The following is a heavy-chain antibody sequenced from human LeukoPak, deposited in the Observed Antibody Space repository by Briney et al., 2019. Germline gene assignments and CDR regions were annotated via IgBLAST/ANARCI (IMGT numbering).Heavy chain of an antibody. CDR3: ARDHTVTTLGNGMDV. D-gene: IGHD4-17*01. CDR1: GFTLNSYT. J-gene: IGHJ6*02. V-gene: IGHV3-21*01. Sequence: GGSLRLSCAASGFTLNSYTMNWVRQAPGKGLEWVSSTSSSSSYIYYADSVKGRFTISRDNAENSLFLQMNSLRAEDTAVYYCARDHTVTTLGNGMDVWGQGTTVTVSS. CDR2: TSSSSSYI.